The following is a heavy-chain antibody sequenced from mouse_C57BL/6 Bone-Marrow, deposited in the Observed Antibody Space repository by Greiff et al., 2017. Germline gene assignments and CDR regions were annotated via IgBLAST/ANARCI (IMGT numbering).Heavy chain of an antibody. CDR2: IVPEDGET. D-gene: IGHD2-5*01. CDR1: GFNIKDYY. J-gene: IGHJ3*01. Sequence: VQLQQSGAELVKPGASVKFSCTASGFNIKDYYMYWVKQRTEQGLEWIGRIVPEDGETKYDPQLQGKATITAETSSNTAYLQLDSLTSEYTTVYYCARRYYSNYAWFAYWGKGTLVTVSA. V-gene: IGHV14-2*01. CDR3: ARRYYSNYAWFAY.